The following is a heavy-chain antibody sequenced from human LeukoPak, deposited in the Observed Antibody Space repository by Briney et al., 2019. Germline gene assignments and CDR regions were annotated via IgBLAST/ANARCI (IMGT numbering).Heavy chain of an antibody. D-gene: IGHD4-11*01. V-gene: IGHV4-38-2*02. CDR3: ARDRATTVTTGPFDN. J-gene: IGHJ4*02. Sequence: SETLSLTCGVSGYSLSIGYHWGWLRQPPGKGLEWIGSIYHSGSTYYNPSLKSRVTISVDTSKNQFSLKLISVTAADTAVYYCARDRATTVTTGPFDNWGQGTLVTVSS. CDR1: GYSLSIGYH. CDR2: IYHSGST.